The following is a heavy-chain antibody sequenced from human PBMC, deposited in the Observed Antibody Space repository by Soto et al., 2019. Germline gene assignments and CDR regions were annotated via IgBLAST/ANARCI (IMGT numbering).Heavy chain of an antibody. D-gene: IGHD3-16*01. CDR2: IYWDDDK. Sequence: QITLKESGPTLVKPTQTLTLTCTFSGFSLSTSGVGVGWIRQPPGKALEWLALIYWDDDKRYSPSLKSRLTITKDTAKNQVVLTMTNMDPVDTATYYGAHTPGIKGGSTFDYGGQGTLVTVSS. CDR3: AHTPGIKGGSTFDY. CDR1: GFSLSTSGVG. J-gene: IGHJ4*02. V-gene: IGHV2-5*02.